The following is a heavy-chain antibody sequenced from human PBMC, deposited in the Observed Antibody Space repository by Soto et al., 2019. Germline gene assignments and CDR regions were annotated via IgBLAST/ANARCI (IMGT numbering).Heavy chain of an antibody. CDR2: IIPIFGTA. J-gene: IGHJ3*02. V-gene: IGHV1-69*13. D-gene: IGHD2-8*01. Sequence: SVKVSCKASGDTFSSYAISWVRQAPGQGLEWMGGIIPIFGTANYAQKFQGRVTITADESTSTAYMELSSLRSEDTAVYYCARGGPKLGYDITAFDIWGQGTMVTVSS. CDR3: ARGGPKLGYDITAFDI. CDR1: GDTFSSYA.